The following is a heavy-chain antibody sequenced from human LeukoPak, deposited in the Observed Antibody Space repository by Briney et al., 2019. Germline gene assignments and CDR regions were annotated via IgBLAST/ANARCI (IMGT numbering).Heavy chain of an antibody. CDR3: ARTNQISETAFGI. D-gene: IGHD1-14*01. CDR1: SGSINNYY. V-gene: IGHV4-59*01. Sequence: PSETLSLTCTVSSGSINNYYWSWIRQTPGKGLEWIGYILSSGSTNYNPSVKSRVTISVDTSKNQFSLKLSSVTAADTAVYYCARTNQISETAFGIWGQGTMVIVTS. J-gene: IGHJ3*02. CDR2: ILSSGST.